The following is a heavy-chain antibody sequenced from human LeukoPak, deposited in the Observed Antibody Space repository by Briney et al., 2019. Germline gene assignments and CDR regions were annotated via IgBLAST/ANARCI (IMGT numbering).Heavy chain of an antibody. CDR2: IHDSGST. Sequence: SETLSLTCTVSGASISSGDYHWNWIRQPPGKGLEWIGFIHDSGSTYYNPSLKSRVSISRDMSKNQLSLMLSSVTAADTAVYYCARGFGAGNYYYGWFDPWGQGTLVSVSS. CDR3: ARGFGAGNYYYGWFDP. D-gene: IGHD3-10*01. V-gene: IGHV4-30-4*01. J-gene: IGHJ5*02. CDR1: GASISSGDYH.